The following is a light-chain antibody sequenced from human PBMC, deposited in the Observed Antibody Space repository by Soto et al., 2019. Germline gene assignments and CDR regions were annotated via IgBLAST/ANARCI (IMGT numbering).Light chain of an antibody. CDR3: QQGHNWPLT. CDR2: CAS. J-gene: IGKJ2*01. Sequence: EIVMTQSPATLSLSPGERAALSCRASQGISTELAWYQQKPGQPPRLLIYCASTRATGVPASFTGSGSGSDFTLTISGLQSEDFAVYYCQQGHNWPLTFGQGTRLEI. V-gene: IGKV3-15*01. CDR1: QGISTE.